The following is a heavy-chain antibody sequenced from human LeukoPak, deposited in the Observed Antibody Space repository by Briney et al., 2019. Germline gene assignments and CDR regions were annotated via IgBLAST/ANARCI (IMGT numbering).Heavy chain of an antibody. CDR2: IYHSGST. V-gene: IGHV4-38-2*02. CDR3: ARHGRGYSGYDFDY. Sequence: SETLSLTCTVSGYSISSGYYWGWIRQPPGKGLEWIGSIYHSGSTYYNPSLKSRVTISVDTSKNQFSLKLSSVTAADTAVYYCARHGRGYSGYDFDYWGQGTLVTVSS. CDR1: GYSISSGYY. D-gene: IGHD5-12*01. J-gene: IGHJ4*02.